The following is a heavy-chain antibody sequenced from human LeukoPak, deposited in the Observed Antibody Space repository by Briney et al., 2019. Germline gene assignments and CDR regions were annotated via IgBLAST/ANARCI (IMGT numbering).Heavy chain of an antibody. CDR3: ARIVVGANYFDY. Sequence: ASVKVSCKASGYDFTSVGITWVRRAPGQGLEWMGWISLYNGDTNYAQKFQGRVTMTTDTSTSTAYMELRSLRSDDTAVFYCARIVVGANYFDYWGQGTLVTVSS. V-gene: IGHV1-18*01. J-gene: IGHJ4*02. CDR1: GYDFTSVG. D-gene: IGHD3-22*01. CDR2: ISLYNGDT.